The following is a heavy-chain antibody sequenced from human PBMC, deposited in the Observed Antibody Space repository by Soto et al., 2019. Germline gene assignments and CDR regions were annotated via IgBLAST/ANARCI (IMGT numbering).Heavy chain of an antibody. CDR1: GGSISNPIYY. V-gene: IGHV4-39*01. Sequence: QLQLQESGPGLVKPSETLSLTCSVSGGSISNPIYYWAWIRQPPGKGLAWIGSIFYSGSAYYNPSPKSRVTMSVDTSQNQFSLKLSSVTAADTAVYYCAGQTSLTSVEIFSGGLSGYNWVDPWGRGTLVTVSS. CDR2: IFYSGSA. J-gene: IGHJ5*01. D-gene: IGHD3-3*01. CDR3: AGQTSLTSVEIFSGGLSGYNWVDP.